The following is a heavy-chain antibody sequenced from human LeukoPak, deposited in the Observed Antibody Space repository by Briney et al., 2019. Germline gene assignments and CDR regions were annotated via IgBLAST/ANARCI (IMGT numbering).Heavy chain of an antibody. Sequence: PSETLSLTCTVSGGSISSGSYYWSWIRQPAGKGLEWIGRIYTSGSTNYNPSLKSRVTISVDTSKNQFSLKLSSVTAADTAVYYCARDRYSSSWPNYYYYYMDVWGKGTTVTVSS. CDR3: ARDRYSSSWPNYYYYYMDV. V-gene: IGHV4-61*02. J-gene: IGHJ6*03. D-gene: IGHD6-13*01. CDR1: GGSISSGSYY. CDR2: IYTSGST.